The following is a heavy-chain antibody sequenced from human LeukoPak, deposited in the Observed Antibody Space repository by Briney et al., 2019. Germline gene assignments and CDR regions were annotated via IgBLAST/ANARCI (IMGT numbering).Heavy chain of an antibody. V-gene: IGHV3-66*01. CDR1: GFTVSSNY. CDR3: ARDLGSSWDDY. D-gene: IGHD6-13*01. J-gene: IGHJ4*02. Sequence: GGSLRLSCAASGFTVSSNYMSWVRQAPGKGLEWVSVIYSGGSTYYADSVKGRFTISRDNSKNTLYLQMNSLRAEDTAVYYCARDLGSSWDDYWGQGTLVTVSS. CDR2: IYSGGST.